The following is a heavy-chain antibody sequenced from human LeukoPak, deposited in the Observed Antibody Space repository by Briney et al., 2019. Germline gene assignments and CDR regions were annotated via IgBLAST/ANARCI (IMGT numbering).Heavy chain of an antibody. CDR2: INPSGGST. CDR1: GYTXTSYY. D-gene: IGHD1-1*01. CDR3: ARDSTFIGRAFDI. V-gene: IGHV1-46*01. Sequence: GASVKVSCKASGYTXTSYYMHWVRQAPGQGLEWMGIINPSGGSTSYAQKFQGRVTMTRDTSTSTDYMELSSLRSEDTAVYYCARDSTFIGRAFDIWGQGTMVTVSS. J-gene: IGHJ3*02.